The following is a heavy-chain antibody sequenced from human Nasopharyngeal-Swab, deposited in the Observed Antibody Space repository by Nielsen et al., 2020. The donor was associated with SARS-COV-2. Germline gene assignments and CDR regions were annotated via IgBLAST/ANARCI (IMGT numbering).Heavy chain of an antibody. CDR1: GFTFGHYA. D-gene: IGHD2-8*01. Sequence: GESLKISCAASGFTFGHYAVIWVRQAPGKGLEWVSSMTVGAGGTSYADSVKGWFTISVDSSKNILYLQMNSLRAEDTAIYYCAKRLYGDLWGRGTLVTVSS. CDR2: MTVGAGGT. CDR3: AKRLYGDL. J-gene: IGHJ2*01. V-gene: IGHV3-23*01.